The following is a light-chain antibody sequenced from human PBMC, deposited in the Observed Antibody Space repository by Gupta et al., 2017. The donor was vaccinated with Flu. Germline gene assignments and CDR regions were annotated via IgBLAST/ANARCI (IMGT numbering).Light chain of an antibody. CDR2: DAS. Sequence: EIVLTQSPATLSLSPGERATLSCRASQSVSSYLAWYQQKPGQPPRLLISDASNRATGIPARFSGSGSGTDFTLTISSLEPEDFAVYYCQQRSNWPPITFGQGTRLEIK. CDR1: QSVSSY. J-gene: IGKJ5*01. V-gene: IGKV3-11*01. CDR3: QQRSNWPPIT.